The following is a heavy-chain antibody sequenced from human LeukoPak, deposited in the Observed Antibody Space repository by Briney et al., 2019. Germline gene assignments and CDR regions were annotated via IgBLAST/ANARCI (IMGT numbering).Heavy chain of an antibody. J-gene: IGHJ4*02. CDR3: ARDRGPCRSTTCYTGREAVGY. V-gene: IGHV3-21*01. CDR2: ISSGSSYI. Sequence: GGSLRLSCEASGFTFSDYSMSWVRQAPGKGLEWVSSISSGSSYINYADSVKGRFTISRDNAKNLLFLQMNSLGAEDTAVYYCARDRGPCRSTTCYTGREAVGYWGQGTLVTVSS. D-gene: IGHD2-2*02. CDR1: GFTFSDYS.